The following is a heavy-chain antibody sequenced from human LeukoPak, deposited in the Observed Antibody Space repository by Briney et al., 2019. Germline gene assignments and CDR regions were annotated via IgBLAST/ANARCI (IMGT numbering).Heavy chain of an antibody. CDR3: AINLRGCSGYMVGSCIDP. D-gene: IGHD5-12*01. V-gene: IGHV3-23*01. Sequence: GGSLRLSCAASGFTFGSHSMTWVRQAPGKGLEWVSTISGSGGSIYYADSVKGRFTISRDNSKNTLYLQMNSLRAEDTALYYCAINLRGCSGYMVGSCIDPWGQGALVTVSS. CDR1: GFTFGSHS. J-gene: IGHJ5*02. CDR2: ISGSGGSI.